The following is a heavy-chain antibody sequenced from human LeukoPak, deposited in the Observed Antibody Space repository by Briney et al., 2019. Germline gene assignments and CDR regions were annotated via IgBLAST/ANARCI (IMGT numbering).Heavy chain of an antibody. J-gene: IGHJ4*02. CDR1: GFTVSSKY. Sequence: GGSLRLSCAASGFTVSSKYMGWVRQAPGKGLEWVSVIYSGGSTYYADSVKGRFTISRDNSKNTLYLQMNSLRAEDTAVYYCARDHYGDYYFDYWGQGTLVTASS. V-gene: IGHV3-53*05. D-gene: IGHD4-17*01. CDR3: ARDHYGDYYFDY. CDR2: IYSGGST.